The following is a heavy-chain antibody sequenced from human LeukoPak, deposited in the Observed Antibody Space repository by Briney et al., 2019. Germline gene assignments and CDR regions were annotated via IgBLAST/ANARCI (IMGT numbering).Heavy chain of an antibody. CDR3: AKDGRGWPNYYFDY. V-gene: IGHV3-30*02. Sequence: GSLRLSCAASGFTFSSYGMHWVRQAPGKGLEWVAFIRYDGSNKHYADSVKGRFTISRDNSKNTLYLQMNSLRAEDTAVYYCAKDGRGWPNYYFDYWGQGTLVTVSS. D-gene: IGHD6-19*01. CDR1: GFTFSSYG. CDR2: IRYDGSNK. J-gene: IGHJ4*02.